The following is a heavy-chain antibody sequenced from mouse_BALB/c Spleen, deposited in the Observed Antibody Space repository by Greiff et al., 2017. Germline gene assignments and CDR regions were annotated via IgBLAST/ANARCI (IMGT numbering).Heavy chain of an antibody. V-gene: IGHV5-9-3*01. J-gene: IGHJ2*01. CDR1: GFTFSSYA. Sequence: EVKLMESGGGLVKPGGSLKLSCAASGFTFSSYAMSWVRQTPEKRLEWVATISSGGSYTYYPDSVKGRFTISRDNAKNTLYLQMSSLRSEDTAMYYCARRYGNYAYFDYWGQGTTLTVSS. CDR3: ARRYGNYAYFDY. D-gene: IGHD2-10*02. CDR2: ISSGGSYT.